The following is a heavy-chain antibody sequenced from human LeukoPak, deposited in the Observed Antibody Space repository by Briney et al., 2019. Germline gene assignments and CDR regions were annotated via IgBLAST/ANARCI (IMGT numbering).Heavy chain of an antibody. J-gene: IGHJ4*02. D-gene: IGHD1-26*01. CDR1: GYTFTGYY. CDR2: INPNSGGT. V-gene: IGHV1-2*06. Sequence: ASVKVSCKASGYTFTGYYMHWVRQAPGQGLEWMGRINPNSGGTNYAQKFQGRVTMTRDTSISTAYMELSRLRSDDTAVYYCARDTRLEWGLLSFTFDYWGQGTLVTVSS. CDR3: ARDTRLEWGLLSFTFDY.